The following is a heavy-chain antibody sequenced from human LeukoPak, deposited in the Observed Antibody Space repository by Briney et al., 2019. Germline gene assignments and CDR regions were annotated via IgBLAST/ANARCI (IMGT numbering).Heavy chain of an antibody. J-gene: IGHJ5*02. V-gene: IGHV4-34*01. D-gene: IGHD3-10*01. CDR1: GGSFSGYY. CDR3: AREGYYGSGSYRWFDP. CDR2: INHSGST. Sequence: SETLSLTCAVYGGSFSGYYWSWIRQPPGKGLEWIGEINHSGSTNYNPSLKSRVTMSVDTSKNPFSLKLSSVTAADTAVYYCAREGYYGSGSYRWFDPWGQGTLVTVSS.